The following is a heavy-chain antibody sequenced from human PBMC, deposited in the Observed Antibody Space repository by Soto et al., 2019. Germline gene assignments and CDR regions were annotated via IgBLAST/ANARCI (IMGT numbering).Heavy chain of an antibody. V-gene: IGHV4-4*07. J-gene: IGHJ6*02. CDR2: IYTSGST. Sequence: SETLSLTCTVSGGSISSYYWSWIRQPAGKGLEWIGRIYTSGSTNYNPSLKSRVTMSVDTSKNQLSLKLSSVTAADTAVYYCARGRYSSRDFYYYGMDVWGQGTTVTVSS. CDR3: ARGRYSSRDFYYYGMDV. CDR1: GGSISSYY. D-gene: IGHD6-13*01.